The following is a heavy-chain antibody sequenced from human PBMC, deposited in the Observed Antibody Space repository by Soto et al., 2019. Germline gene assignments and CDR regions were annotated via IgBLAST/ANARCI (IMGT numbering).Heavy chain of an antibody. Sequence: SETLSLTCAVYGGSFSGYYRSWIRQPPGKGLEWIGEINHSGNTNYNPSLKSRVTISVDTSKNQFSLKLSSVTAADTAVYYCASIAARRYYYYMDVWGKGTTVTVSS. CDR3: ASIAARRYYYYMDV. CDR1: GGSFSGYY. D-gene: IGHD6-6*01. J-gene: IGHJ6*03. V-gene: IGHV4-34*01. CDR2: INHSGNT.